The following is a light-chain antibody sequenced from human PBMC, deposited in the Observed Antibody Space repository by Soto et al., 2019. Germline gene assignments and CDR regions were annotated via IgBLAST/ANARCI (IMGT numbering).Light chain of an antibody. Sequence: EIWLTQSPVTLSLSPGERATLSCRASQSVSSYLAWFKQKPGQPPRLLIYDASNKATGIPARFSGSGSGTEFTLTISSIESEDFAVYYCQQRSNWITFGHGTRLEIK. J-gene: IGKJ5*01. CDR3: QQRSNWIT. V-gene: IGKV3-11*01. CDR1: QSVSSY. CDR2: DAS.